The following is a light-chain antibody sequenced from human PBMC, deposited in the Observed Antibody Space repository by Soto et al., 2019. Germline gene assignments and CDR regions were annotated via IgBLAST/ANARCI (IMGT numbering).Light chain of an antibody. J-gene: IGKJ4*01. V-gene: IGKV3-15*01. CDR2: GAS. Sequence: IVLTQSPGTLSLSPWERATLSCRASQSVSSNLAWYQQKPGQAPRLLIYGASTRATGIPARFSGSGSGTEFTLTIDSLQSEDFAVYYCQQYNDWPLTFGGGTKVDIK. CDR1: QSVSSN. CDR3: QQYNDWPLT.